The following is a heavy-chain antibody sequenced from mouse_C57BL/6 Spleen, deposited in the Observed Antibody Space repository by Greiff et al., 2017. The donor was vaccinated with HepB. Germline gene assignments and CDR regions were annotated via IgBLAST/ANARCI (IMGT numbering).Heavy chain of an antibody. CDR1: GYTFTDYY. D-gene: IGHD1-1*01. CDR2: INPNNGGT. J-gene: IGHJ4*01. CDR3: ARRDYYYGSSLYAMDY. Sequence: VQLQQSGPELVKPGASVKISCKASGYTFTDYYMNWVKQSHGKSLEWIGDINPNNGGTSYNQKFKGKATLTVDKSSSTAYMELRSLTSEDSAVYYCARRDYYYGSSLYAMDYWGQGTSVTVSS. V-gene: IGHV1-26*01.